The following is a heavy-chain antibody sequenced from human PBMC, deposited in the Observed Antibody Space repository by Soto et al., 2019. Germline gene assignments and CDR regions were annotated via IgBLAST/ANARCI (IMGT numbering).Heavy chain of an antibody. CDR2: IYYSGST. J-gene: IGHJ6*02. CDR1: GGSVSSGSYY. V-gene: IGHV4-61*01. D-gene: IGHD6-13*01. CDR3: AISSWGTSLLCYYGMDV. Sequence: QVQLQESGPGLVKPSETLSLTCTVSGGSVSSGSYYWSWIRQPPGKVLEWIGYIYYSGSTNYNPSLKSRVTISVDTSKNQFSLKLRSVTAADTAVYYCAISSWGTSLLCYYGMDVWGQGTTVTVSS.